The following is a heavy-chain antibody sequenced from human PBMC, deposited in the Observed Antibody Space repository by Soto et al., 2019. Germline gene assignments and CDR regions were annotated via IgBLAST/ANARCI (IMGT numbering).Heavy chain of an antibody. D-gene: IGHD3-9*01. Sequence: PGGSLRLSCAASGFTFSNAWMNWVRQAPGKGLEWVGRIKSKTDGGTTDYAAPVKGRFTISRGDSKNTLYLQMNSLKTEDTAVYYCTTGPRLRYFDWSDYWGQGTLVTVSS. V-gene: IGHV3-15*07. J-gene: IGHJ4*02. CDR1: GFTFSNAW. CDR3: TTGPRLRYFDWSDY. CDR2: IKSKTDGGTT.